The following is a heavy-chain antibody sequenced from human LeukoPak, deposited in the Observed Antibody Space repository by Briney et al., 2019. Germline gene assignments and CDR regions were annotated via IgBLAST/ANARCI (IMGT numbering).Heavy chain of an antibody. CDR1: GFTFSSYG. CDR2: ISYDGSNK. CDR3: AKTLRELSGGAFDI. D-gene: IGHD1-26*01. Sequence: GRSLRLSCAASGFTFSSYGMYWVRQAPGKGLEWVAVISYDGSNKYYADSVKGRFTISRDNSKNTLYLQMNSLRAEDTAVYYCAKTLRELSGGAFDIWGQGTMVTVSS. J-gene: IGHJ3*02. V-gene: IGHV3-30*18.